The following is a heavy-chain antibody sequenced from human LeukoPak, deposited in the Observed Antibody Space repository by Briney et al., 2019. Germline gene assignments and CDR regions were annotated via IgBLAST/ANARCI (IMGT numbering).Heavy chain of an antibody. CDR3: ARVLAAAGLTDYYGMDV. CDR1: GYSFTSYW. J-gene: IGHJ6*02. D-gene: IGHD6-13*01. CDR2: IYPGDSDT. V-gene: IGHV5-51*01. Sequence: GEPLKISCKGSGYSFTSYWIGWVRQMPGKGLEWMGIIYPGDSDTRYSPSFQGQVTISADKSISTAYLQWSSLKASDTAMYYCARVLAAAGLTDYYGMDVWGQGTTVTVSS.